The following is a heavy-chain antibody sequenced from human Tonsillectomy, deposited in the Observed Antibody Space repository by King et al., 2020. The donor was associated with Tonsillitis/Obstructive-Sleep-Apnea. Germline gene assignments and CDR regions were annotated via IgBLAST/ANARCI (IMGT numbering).Heavy chain of an antibody. Sequence: VQLVESGGGLVQPGGSLRLSCAASGFTFSNYWMNWVRQAPGKGLEWVANIKEDGSEKYYVDSVKGRFTISRDNAKNSLYLQMNSLRAEDTAVYYCARGHSSSFDHWGHGTLVTVSS. V-gene: IGHV3-7*01. CDR3: ARGHSSSFDH. CDR1: GFTFSNYW. J-gene: IGHJ4*01. D-gene: IGHD6-13*01. CDR2: IKEDGSEK.